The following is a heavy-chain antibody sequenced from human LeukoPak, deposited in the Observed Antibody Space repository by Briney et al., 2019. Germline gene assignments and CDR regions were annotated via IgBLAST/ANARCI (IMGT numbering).Heavy chain of an antibody. D-gene: IGHD4-17*01. CDR1: GFTFSSYN. CDR3: ARDLDYGLYGMDV. CDR2: ISSSTSTI. Sequence: GGSLRLSCAASGFTFSSYNMNWVRQAPGKGLEWVSYISSSTSTIYYADPVQGRFTISRDNAKNSLYLQMNSLRAEDTAVYYCARDLDYGLYGMDVWGQGTTVTVSS. V-gene: IGHV3-48*01. J-gene: IGHJ6*02.